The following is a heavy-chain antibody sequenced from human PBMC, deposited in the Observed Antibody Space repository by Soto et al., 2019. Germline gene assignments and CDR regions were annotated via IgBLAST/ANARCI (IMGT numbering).Heavy chain of an antibody. CDR3: AKGGRQWLVTSDFNY. D-gene: IGHD6-19*01. J-gene: IGHJ4*02. V-gene: IGHV3-30*18. CDR1: GFTFSDYA. Sequence: VQLVESGGGVVQPARSLRLSCAASGFTFSDYAMHWVRQAPGKGLEWVAVVSHDGRNTHHPDSVMGRFTVSRDSSKNTVSLEMTSLRAEDTAVYYCAKGGRQWLVTSDFNYWGQGALVTVSS. CDR2: VSHDGRNT.